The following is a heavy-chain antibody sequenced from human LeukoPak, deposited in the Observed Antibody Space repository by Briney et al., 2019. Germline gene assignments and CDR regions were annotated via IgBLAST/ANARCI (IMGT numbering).Heavy chain of an antibody. CDR3: ARSGRGWYRGGIDY. CDR1: GFSCSSYD. Sequence: GGSLRLSCAASGFSCSSYDMRWVRQAPGKGLEYVSSIGSSGSTTHYGSSVKDRFTISRDNSKNTLYLQMGSLRAEDMAVYYCARSGRGWYRGGIDYWGQGTLVTVSS. D-gene: IGHD6-19*01. J-gene: IGHJ4*02. V-gene: IGHV3-64*01. CDR2: IGSSGSTT.